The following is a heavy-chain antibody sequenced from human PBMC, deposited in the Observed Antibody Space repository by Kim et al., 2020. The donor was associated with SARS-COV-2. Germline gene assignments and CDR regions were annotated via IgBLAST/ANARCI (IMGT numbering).Heavy chain of an antibody. V-gene: IGHV4-59*01. Sequence: SETLSLTCTVSGGSISNYYWSWIRQPPGKGLEWIGYIYYSGSTNYNPSLKSRVTISVDTSNNQVSLTLSSVTAADTAVYYCARGRWELPYWGQGTLVTVS. D-gene: IGHD1-26*01. J-gene: IGHJ4*02. CDR3: ARGRWELPY. CDR2: IYYSGST. CDR1: GGSISNYY.